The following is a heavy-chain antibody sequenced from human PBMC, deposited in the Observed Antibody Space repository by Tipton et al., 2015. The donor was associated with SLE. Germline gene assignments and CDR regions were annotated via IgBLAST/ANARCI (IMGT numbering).Heavy chain of an antibody. J-gene: IGHJ4*02. V-gene: IGHV3-49*03. Sequence: SLRLSCTASGFTFGDYAMSWFRQAPGKGLEWVGFIRSKAYGGATEYAASVKGRFTISRDDSKSIAYLQMNSLKTEDTAVYYCTRDGWNSGYDYYFDYWGQGTLVTVSS. CDR1: GFTFGDYA. CDR2: IRSKAYGGAT. D-gene: IGHD5-12*01. CDR3: TRDGWNSGYDYYFDY.